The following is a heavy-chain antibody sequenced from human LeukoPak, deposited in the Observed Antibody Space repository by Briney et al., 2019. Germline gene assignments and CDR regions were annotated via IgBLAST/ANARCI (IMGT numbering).Heavy chain of an antibody. D-gene: IGHD4-17*01. V-gene: IGHV3-74*01. CDR3: AKVMTTVPDDAFDI. J-gene: IGHJ3*02. CDR2: INIDGSST. CDR1: VFTFSSYW. Sequence: PGGSLRLSCAASVFTFSSYWMHWVRQTPGKGLVWVSRINIDGSSTSYADSGKVRFTISRDNAKNTLYLQMNSLRAEDTAVYYCAKVMTTVPDDAFDIWGQGTMVTVSS.